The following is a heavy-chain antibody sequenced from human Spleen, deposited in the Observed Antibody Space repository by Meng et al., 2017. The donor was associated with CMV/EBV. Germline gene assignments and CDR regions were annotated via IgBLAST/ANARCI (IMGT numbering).Heavy chain of an antibody. CDR2: NDRRRSP. CDR1: GSLSSDYW. V-gene: IGHV4-4*01. Sequence: GSLSSDYWWSWGHQPPGKGLEWVEKNDRRRSPDYKPSLKSRVTISVEKTKNQFSLELNFVTAADTAVYFCARSNIIVVPAVEVWFDPWGEGTLVTVSS. D-gene: IGHD2-2*01. J-gene: IGHJ5*02. CDR3: ARSNIIVVPAVEVWFDP.